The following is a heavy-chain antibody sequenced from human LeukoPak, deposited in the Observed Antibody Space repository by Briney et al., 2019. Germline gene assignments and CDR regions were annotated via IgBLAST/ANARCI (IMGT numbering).Heavy chain of an antibody. D-gene: IGHD6-13*01. J-gene: IGHJ3*02. CDR3: AREVAAAGLDAFDI. Sequence: SVKVSCKASGGAFSSYAISWVRQAPGQGLEWMGGIIPIFGTANYAQKFQGRVTITTDESTSTAYMELSSLRSEDTAVYYCAREVAAAGLDAFDIWGQGTMVTVSS. CDR1: GGAFSSYA. V-gene: IGHV1-69*05. CDR2: IIPIFGTA.